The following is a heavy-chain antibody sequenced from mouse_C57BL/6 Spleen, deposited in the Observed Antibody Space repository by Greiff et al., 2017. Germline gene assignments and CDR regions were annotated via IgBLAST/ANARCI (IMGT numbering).Heavy chain of an antibody. D-gene: IGHD1-1*01. V-gene: IGHV5-12*01. CDR2: ISNGGGST. CDR1: GFTFSDYY. CDR3: ARQYYGSRYAMDY. Sequence: DVMLVESGGGLVQPGGSLKLSCAASGFTFSDYYMYWVRQTPEKRLEWVAYISNGGGSTYYPDTVKGRFTISRDNAKNTLYLQMSRLKSEDTAMYYCARQYYGSRYAMDYWGQGTSVTVSS. J-gene: IGHJ4*01.